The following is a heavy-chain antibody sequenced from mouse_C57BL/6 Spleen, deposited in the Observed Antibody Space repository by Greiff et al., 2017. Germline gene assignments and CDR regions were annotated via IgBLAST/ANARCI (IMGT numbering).Heavy chain of an antibody. D-gene: IGHD1-1*01. CDR3: ARTSTVVAADY. V-gene: IGHV1-64*01. J-gene: IGHJ2*01. CDR2: IHPNSGST. Sequence: QVQLQQPGAELVKPGASVKLSCKASGYTFTSYWMHWVKQRPGPGLEWIGMIHPNSGSTNYNEKFKSKATLTVDKSSSTAYMQLSSLTSEDSAVYYCARTSTVVAADYWGQGTTLTVSS. CDR1: GYTFTSYW.